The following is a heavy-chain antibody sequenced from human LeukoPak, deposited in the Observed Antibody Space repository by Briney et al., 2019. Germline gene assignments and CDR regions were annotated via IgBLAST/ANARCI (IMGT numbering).Heavy chain of an antibody. Sequence: GGSLRLSCAASRFTFSNYALMWVRQAPGKGLEWVSSITGRGDETFYADSVKGRFSLSRDNSKNMLYLQMYSLGAEDTAIYYCAKGAAAGLVDWFDPWGQGTLVTVSS. CDR1: RFTFSNYA. CDR3: AKGAAAGLVDWFDP. D-gene: IGHD6-13*01. CDR2: ITGRGDET. V-gene: IGHV3-23*01. J-gene: IGHJ5*02.